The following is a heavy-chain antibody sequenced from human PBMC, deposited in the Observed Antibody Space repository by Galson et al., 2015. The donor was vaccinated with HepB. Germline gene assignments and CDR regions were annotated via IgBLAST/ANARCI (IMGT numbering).Heavy chain of an antibody. CDR2: FTRDGSRT. Sequence: SLRPGCAASGFTFSRIPMNWARQAPGKGLEWVSYFTRDGSRTHYAASVKSRFTISRDNAKDSLYLQMNSLRAEDTAVYFCAYGMDVWGQGTTVTVSS. D-gene: IGHD3-10*01. J-gene: IGHJ6*02. V-gene: IGHV3-48*04. CDR1: GFTFSRIP. CDR3: AYGMDV.